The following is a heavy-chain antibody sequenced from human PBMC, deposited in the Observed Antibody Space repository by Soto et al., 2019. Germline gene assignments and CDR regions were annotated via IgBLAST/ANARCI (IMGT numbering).Heavy chain of an antibody. CDR3: ARGDTIFGVVSYYYGMDV. Sequence: QVQLVQSGAEVKKPGSSVKVSCKASGGTFSSYANSWVRQAPGQGLEWMGGIIPIFGTANYAQKFQGRVTITADESTSTAYMELSSLRSEDTAVYYCARGDTIFGVVSYYYGMDVWGQGTTVTVS. V-gene: IGHV1-69*12. D-gene: IGHD3-3*01. CDR2: IIPIFGTA. CDR1: GGTFSSYA. J-gene: IGHJ6*02.